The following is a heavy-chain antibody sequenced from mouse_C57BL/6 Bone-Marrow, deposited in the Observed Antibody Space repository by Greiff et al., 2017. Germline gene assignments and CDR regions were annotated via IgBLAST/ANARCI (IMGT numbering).Heavy chain of an antibody. CDR1: GYSFTSYY. Sequence: QVQLKQSGPELVKPGASVKISCKASGYSFTSYYIHWVKQRPGQGLEWIGWIYPGSGNTKYNEKFKGKGTLTSDPSSSTAYMQISSITSEDSAVYYCARPLIYYGNYVVFAYWGQGTLVTVSA. D-gene: IGHD2-1*01. V-gene: IGHV1-66*01. J-gene: IGHJ3*01. CDR3: ARPLIYYGNYVVFAY. CDR2: IYPGSGNT.